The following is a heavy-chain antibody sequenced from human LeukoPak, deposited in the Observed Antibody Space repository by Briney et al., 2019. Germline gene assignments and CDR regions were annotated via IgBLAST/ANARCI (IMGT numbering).Heavy chain of an antibody. V-gene: IGHV3-30*04. CDR1: GFTFSGYA. Sequence: GRSLRLSCAASGFTFSGYAMHWVSQAPGKGLEWVAVISYDGSSKNYADSVKDRFTISRHNSKNTLYLQMNSLRVDDTAVYYCASPRWYDPWGQGTLVTVSS. CDR3: ASPRWYDP. J-gene: IGHJ5*02. CDR2: ISYDGSSK.